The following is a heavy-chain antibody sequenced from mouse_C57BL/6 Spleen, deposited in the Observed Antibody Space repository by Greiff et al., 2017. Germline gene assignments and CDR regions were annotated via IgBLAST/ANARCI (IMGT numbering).Heavy chain of an antibody. V-gene: IGHV5-6*01. J-gene: IGHJ4*01. CDR1: GFTFSSYG. CDR3: ASYSTHYAMDY. CDR2: ISSGGSYT. D-gene: IGHD2-5*01. Sequence: EVQGVESGGDLVKPGGSLKLSCAASGFTFSSYGMSWVRQTPDKRLEWVATISSGGSYTYYPDSVKGRFTISRDNAKNTLYLQISSLKSEDTAMYYCASYSTHYAMDYWGQGTSVTVSS.